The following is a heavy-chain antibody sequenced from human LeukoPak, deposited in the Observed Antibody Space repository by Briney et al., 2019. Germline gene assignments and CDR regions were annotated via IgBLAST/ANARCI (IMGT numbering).Heavy chain of an antibody. CDR1: GYTFSTYP. D-gene: IGHD3-10*01. V-gene: IGHV7-4-1*02. Sequence: ASVKVSCKASGYTFSTYPMNWVRQAPGQGLEWMGWINTNTGNPTYAQGFTGRFVFSLDTSVSTAYLQISSLKAEDTAVYYCARSDLWYGSGSYWPNYYYYGMDVWGQGTTVTVSS. CDR2: INTNTGNP. CDR3: ARSDLWYGSGSYWPNYYYYGMDV. J-gene: IGHJ6*02.